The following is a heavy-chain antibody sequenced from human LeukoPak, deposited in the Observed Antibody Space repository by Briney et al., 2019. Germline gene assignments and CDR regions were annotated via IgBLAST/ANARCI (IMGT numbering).Heavy chain of an antibody. CDR1: GFTFSSYW. V-gene: IGHV3-33*08. CDR3: ARGDSYGCFDY. CDR2: IWYDGSNK. D-gene: IGHD5-18*01. J-gene: IGHJ4*02. Sequence: GGSLRLSCEASGFTFSSYWMNWVRQAPGKGLEWVAVIWYDGSNKYYADSVKGRFTISRDNSKTTLYLQMNSLGAEDTAVYYCARGDSYGCFDYWGQGTLVTVSS.